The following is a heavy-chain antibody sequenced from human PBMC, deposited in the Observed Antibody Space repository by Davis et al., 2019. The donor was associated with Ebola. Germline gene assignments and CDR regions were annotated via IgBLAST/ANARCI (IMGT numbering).Heavy chain of an antibody. D-gene: IGHD3-22*01. Sequence: GESLKISCAASGFTFTSYGMHWVRQAPGKGLEWVAVISYDGSNKYYADSVKGRFTISRDNSRNTLYLQMNSLRAEDTAVYYCARETYYYDSSGYYSVVGSDYWGQGTLVTVSS. V-gene: IGHV3-30*03. CDR2: ISYDGSNK. J-gene: IGHJ4*02. CDR3: ARETYYYDSSGYYSVVGSDY. CDR1: GFTFTSYG.